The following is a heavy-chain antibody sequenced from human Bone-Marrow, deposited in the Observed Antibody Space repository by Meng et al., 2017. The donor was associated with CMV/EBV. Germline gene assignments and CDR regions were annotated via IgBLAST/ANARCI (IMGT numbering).Heavy chain of an antibody. J-gene: IGHJ1*01. Sequence: ASVKVSCKTSGYTFTNYGVSWVRQAPGEGLEWMGWISTDNGNTKFAQKFQGRVTMTADTSTSTAYMELRSLRSDDTAVYYCARDPYRVAAPEYFHHCGQGALVTVSS. CDR3: ARDPYRVAAPEYFHH. D-gene: IGHD2-15*01. CDR2: ISTDNGNT. CDR1: GYTFTNYG. V-gene: IGHV1-18*01.